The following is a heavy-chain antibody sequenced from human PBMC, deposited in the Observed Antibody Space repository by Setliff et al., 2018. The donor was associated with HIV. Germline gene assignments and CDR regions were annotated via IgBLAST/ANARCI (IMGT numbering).Heavy chain of an antibody. V-gene: IGHV4-61*09. CDR1: GGPIRSGDYY. J-gene: IGHJ6*03. Sequence: SETLSLTCSVSGGPIRSGDYYWTWIRQPAGKGLEWIGHTYISGNSNYNPSLKSRVTISIDTSKNQFSLKLRPVTAADTAVYYCARDLRDLSDYGDAYYYYMDVWGKGTKVTVSS. D-gene: IGHD4-17*01. CDR2: TYISGNS. CDR3: ARDLRDLSDYGDAYYYYMDV.